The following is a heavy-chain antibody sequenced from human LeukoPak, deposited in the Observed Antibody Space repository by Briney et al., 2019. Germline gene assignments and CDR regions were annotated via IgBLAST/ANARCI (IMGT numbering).Heavy chain of an antibody. J-gene: IGHJ3*02. Sequence: SGTLSLACAGSGGSISSSNWWSWFRQPPGKGLEWFEEIYHSGSTNYNPSLKSRVTISVDKSKNQFSLKLSSVTAADTAVYYRARDSTYYYGSGSYYNDAFDIWGQGTMVTVSS. CDR2: IYHSGST. CDR1: GGSISSSNW. D-gene: IGHD3-10*01. V-gene: IGHV4-4*02. CDR3: ARDSTYYYGSGSYYNDAFDI.